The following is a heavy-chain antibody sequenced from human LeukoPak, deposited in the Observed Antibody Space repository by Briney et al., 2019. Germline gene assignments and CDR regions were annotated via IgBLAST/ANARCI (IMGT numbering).Heavy chain of an antibody. V-gene: IGHV4-59*01. CDR2: IYNSGST. D-gene: IGHD3-10*01. CDR1: GGSISSYY. J-gene: IGHJ4*02. CDR3: ARGSLITTGGWGYGSGSYYSFDY. Sequence: SETLSLTCTVSGGSISSYYWSWNRQPPGKGREWVGYIYNSGSTNYNPSLKSRVTISPDTSKNQFSLKLSSVTAADTAVYYCARGSLITTGGWGYGSGSYYSFDYWGQGTLVTVSS.